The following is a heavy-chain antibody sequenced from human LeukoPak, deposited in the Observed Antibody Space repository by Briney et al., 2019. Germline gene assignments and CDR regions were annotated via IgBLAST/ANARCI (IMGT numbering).Heavy chain of an antibody. D-gene: IGHD2-15*01. CDR1: GFTFSNYW. V-gene: IGHV3-7*01. J-gene: IGHJ3*02. Sequence: PGGSLRLSCAASGFTFSNYWMSWVRQAPGRGLEWVANIKPDGSQKDYVDFVKGRFTISRDNAKNSLYLQMDSLRSEDTAVYFCAREDMWAFDIWGQGTMVTVSS. CDR3: AREDMWAFDI. CDR2: IKPDGSQK.